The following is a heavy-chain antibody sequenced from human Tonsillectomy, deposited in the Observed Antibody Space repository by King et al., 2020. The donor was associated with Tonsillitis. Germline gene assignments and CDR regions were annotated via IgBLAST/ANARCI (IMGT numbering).Heavy chain of an antibody. Sequence: VQLVESGGGVVQPGGSLRLSCAASEFTFSRHPMHWVRQAPGKGLEWVSFIQFDGTAKFYVDSVKGRFTISRDNSRNTLFLEMSSLRAEDTAVYYCVRESGPSNPFASWGQGTLVTVSS. V-gene: IGHV3-30*02. CDR2: IQFDGTAK. D-gene: IGHD1-14*01. J-gene: IGHJ4*02. CDR3: VRESGPSNPFAS. CDR1: EFTFSRHP.